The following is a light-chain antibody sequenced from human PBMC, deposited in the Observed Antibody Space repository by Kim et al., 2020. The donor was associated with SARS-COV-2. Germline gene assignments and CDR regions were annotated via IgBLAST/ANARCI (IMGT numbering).Light chain of an antibody. CDR2: TNN. J-gene: IGLJ1*01. Sequence: QSVLTQPPSASATPGQRVTIFCSGSNSNIGRNAVNWYQHLPATAPKLLIYTNNRRPSGVPDRFSGSKSGASASLAISGLHSDDEADYYCASWDDSQNAPVFGTGTKSPS. CDR1: NSNIGRNA. V-gene: IGLV1-44*01. CDR3: ASWDDSQNAPV.